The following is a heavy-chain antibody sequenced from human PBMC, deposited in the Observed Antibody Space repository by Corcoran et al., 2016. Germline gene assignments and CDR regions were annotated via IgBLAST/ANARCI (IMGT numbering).Heavy chain of an antibody. J-gene: IGHJ4*02. Sequence: QVKLQQWGAGLLKPSETLSLTCAVYGGSFSGYYWSWIRQPPGKGLEWIGEITHSGSTNYNPSLKSRVTISVDTSKNQFSLKLRSVTAADTAVYYSARVRNDSSGYQYYLDYFGQGILVTVSS. CDR1: GGSFSGYY. CDR2: ITHSGST. CDR3: ARVRNDSSGYQYYLDY. V-gene: IGHV4-34*01. D-gene: IGHD3-22*01.